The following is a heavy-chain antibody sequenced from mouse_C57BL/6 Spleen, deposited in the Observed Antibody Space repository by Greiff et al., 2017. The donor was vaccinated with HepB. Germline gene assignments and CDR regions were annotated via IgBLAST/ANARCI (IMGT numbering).Heavy chain of an antibody. CDR3: ARQDYGTGLFAY. CDR1: GFTFSDYG. J-gene: IGHJ3*01. V-gene: IGHV5-17*01. CDR2: ISSGSSTI. D-gene: IGHD1-1*01. Sequence: DVKLVESGGGLVKPGGSLKLSCAASGFTFSDYGMHWVRQAPEKGLEWVAYISSGSSTIYDAETVKGRFTISRDNAKNTLFLQMTSLRSEDTAMYYCARQDYGTGLFAYWGQGTLVTVSA.